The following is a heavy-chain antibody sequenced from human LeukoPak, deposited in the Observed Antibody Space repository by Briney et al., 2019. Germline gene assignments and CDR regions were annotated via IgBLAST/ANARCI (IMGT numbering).Heavy chain of an antibody. CDR2: IRNKPNLYTT. V-gene: IGHV3-72*01. Sequence: GGSLRLSCAASGFTFSDHFMDWGRQSPGKGLEWVGRIRNKPNLYTTEYAASVKGRFTISRDDSRNSIYMQMNSLKTEDTAVYYCTREDKSGSYFLGPFDYWGQGILVTISS. D-gene: IGHD1-26*01. CDR1: GFTFSDHF. J-gene: IGHJ4*02. CDR3: TREDKSGSYFLGPFDY.